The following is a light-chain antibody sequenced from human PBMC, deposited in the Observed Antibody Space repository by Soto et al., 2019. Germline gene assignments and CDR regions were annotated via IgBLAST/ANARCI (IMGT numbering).Light chain of an antibody. CDR1: SSDVGGYNY. Sequence: QSALTQPPSASGSPGQSVTISCTGTSSDVGGYNYVSWYQQHPGKAPKLMIYEVSKRPSGVPDRFSGSKSGNTAYPTVSGLLAEDEAGYYCSSYAGSDIVLFGGGNKLSVL. CDR2: EVS. CDR3: SSYAGSDIVL. J-gene: IGLJ2*01. V-gene: IGLV2-8*01.